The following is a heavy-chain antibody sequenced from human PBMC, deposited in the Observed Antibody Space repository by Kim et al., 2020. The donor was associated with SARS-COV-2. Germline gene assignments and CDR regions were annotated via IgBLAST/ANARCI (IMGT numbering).Heavy chain of an antibody. J-gene: IGHJ4*02. CDR1: GGSISSYY. Sequence: SETLSLTCTVSGGSISSYYWSWIRQPPGKGLEWIGYIYYSGSTNYNPSLKSRVTISVDTSKNQFSLKLSSVTAADTAVYYCARGEEQWLGGYYFDYWGQGTLVTVSS. CDR3: ARGEEQWLGGYYFDY. CDR2: IYYSGST. D-gene: IGHD6-19*01. V-gene: IGHV4-59*01.